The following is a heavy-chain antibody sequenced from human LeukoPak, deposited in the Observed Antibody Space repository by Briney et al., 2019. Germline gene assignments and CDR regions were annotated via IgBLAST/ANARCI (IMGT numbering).Heavy chain of an antibody. V-gene: IGHV3-7*01. CDR2: IKQDGSEK. D-gene: IGHD2-15*01. J-gene: IGHJ4*02. CDR3: ATGIGICSGGSCYFRFDY. Sequence: GGSLRLSCAASGFTFSTYRMTWVRQAPGKGLEWVANIKQDGSEKNYVDSVKGRFTISRDNAKNSLYLQINSLRGEDTAVYYCATGIGICSGGSCYFRFDYWGQGTLVTVSS. CDR1: GFTFSTYR.